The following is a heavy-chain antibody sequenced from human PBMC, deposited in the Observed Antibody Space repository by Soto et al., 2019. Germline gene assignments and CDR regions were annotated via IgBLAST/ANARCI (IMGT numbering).Heavy chain of an antibody. J-gene: IGHJ5*02. Sequence: GASVKVSCKASGGTFSSYAISWVRQAPGQGLEWMGGIIPIFGTANYAQKFQGRVTITADESTSTAYMELSSLRSEDTAVYYCASLGFGELFGPPPVPWGQGTLVTVSS. CDR3: ASLGFGELFGPPPVP. V-gene: IGHV1-69*13. D-gene: IGHD3-10*01. CDR1: GGTFSSYA. CDR2: IIPIFGTA.